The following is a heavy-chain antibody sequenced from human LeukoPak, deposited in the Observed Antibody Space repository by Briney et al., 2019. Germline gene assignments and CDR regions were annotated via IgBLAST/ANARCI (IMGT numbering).Heavy chain of an antibody. V-gene: IGHV4-39*07. CDR1: GGSISSSGYY. D-gene: IGHD3-9*01. CDR2: IYYSGST. J-gene: IGHJ4*02. Sequence: SETLSLTCTVSGGSISSSGYYWGWIRQPPGKGLEWIGSIYYSGSTYYNPSLKSRVTISVDTSKNQFSLKLSSVTAADTAVYYCARVVRDNYDILTGYFTGPFDYWGQGTLVTVSS. CDR3: ARVVRDNYDILTGYFTGPFDY.